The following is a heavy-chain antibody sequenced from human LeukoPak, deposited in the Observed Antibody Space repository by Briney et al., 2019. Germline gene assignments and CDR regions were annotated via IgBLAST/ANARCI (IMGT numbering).Heavy chain of an antibody. CDR1: GFTVSSNY. J-gene: IGHJ4*02. Sequence: PGGSLRLSCAASGFTVSSNYMSWVCQAPGKGLGWVSVIYSGGSTYYADSVKGRFTISRDNSKNTLYLQMNSLRAEDTAVYYCVGYFDWLLADYWGQGTLVTVSS. D-gene: IGHD3-9*01. CDR2: IYSGGST. V-gene: IGHV3-66*02. CDR3: VGYFDWLLADY.